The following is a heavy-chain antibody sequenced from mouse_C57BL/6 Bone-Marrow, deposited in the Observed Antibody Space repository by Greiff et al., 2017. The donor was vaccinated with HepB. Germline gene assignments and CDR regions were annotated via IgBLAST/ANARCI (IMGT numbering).Heavy chain of an antibody. D-gene: IGHD1-1*01. V-gene: IGHV7-3*01. CDR3: AGYYYGSSYRDY. J-gene: IGHJ2*01. CDR1: GFTFTDYY. Sequence: EVKLEESGGGLVQPGGSLSLSCAASGFTFTDYYMSWVRQPPGKALEWLGFIRNKANGYTTEYSASVKGRFTISRDNSQSILYLQMNALRAEDSATYYCAGYYYGSSYRDYWGQGTTLTVSS. CDR2: IRNKANGYTT.